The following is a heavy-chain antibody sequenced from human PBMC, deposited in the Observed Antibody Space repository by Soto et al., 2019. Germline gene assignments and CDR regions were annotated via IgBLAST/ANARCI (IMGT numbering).Heavy chain of an antibody. CDR2: IFPSDSDT. Sequence: GESLKISCRTSGYKFTSSWIAWVRQKPGKGLEWMGIIFPSDSDTRYSPSFQGQVTISADRSTSTVFLQWASLKASDTAVYFCARKDKSGYFTWFDPWGQGTLVTVSS. V-gene: IGHV5-51*01. CDR3: ARKDKSGYFTWFDP. D-gene: IGHD3-22*01. CDR1: GYKFTSSW. J-gene: IGHJ5*02.